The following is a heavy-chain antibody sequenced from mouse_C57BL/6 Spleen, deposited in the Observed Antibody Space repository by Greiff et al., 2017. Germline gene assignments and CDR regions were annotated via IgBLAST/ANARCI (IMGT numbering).Heavy chain of an antibody. CDR2: IYPGDGDT. V-gene: IGHV1-82*01. Sequence: QVQLKQSGPELVKPGASVKISCKASGYAFSSSWMNWVKQRPGKGLEWIGRIYPGDGDTNYKGKFKGKATLTADKSSSTAYMQLSSLTSEGSAVYFCAREEGDYYGSSGCFDYWGQGTTLTVSA. J-gene: IGHJ2*01. D-gene: IGHD1-1*01. CDR3: AREEGDYYGSSGCFDY. CDR1: GYAFSSSW.